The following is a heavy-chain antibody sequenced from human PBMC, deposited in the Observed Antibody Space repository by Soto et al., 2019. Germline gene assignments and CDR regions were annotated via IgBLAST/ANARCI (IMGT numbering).Heavy chain of an antibody. CDR3: ASPPSRNRYYYGMDV. CDR2: IIPIFGTA. Sequence: QVQLVQSGAEVKKPGSSVKVSCKASGGTFSSYAISWVRQAPGQGLEWMGGIIPIFGTANYAQKFHGRVTXTXEXSSXTAYMELSSLRSEDTAVYYCASPPSRNRYYYGMDVWGQGTTVTVSS. J-gene: IGHJ6*02. D-gene: IGHD6-13*01. CDR1: GGTFSSYA. V-gene: IGHV1-69*05.